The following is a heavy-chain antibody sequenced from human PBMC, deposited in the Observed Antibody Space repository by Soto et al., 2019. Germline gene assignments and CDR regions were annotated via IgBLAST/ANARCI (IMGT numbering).Heavy chain of an antibody. V-gene: IGHV3-23*01. J-gene: IGHJ3*01. CDR3: AKTIVPAGIDAFDV. CDR2: ISASGSDT. D-gene: IGHD2-2*02. CDR1: GFTLSSYV. Sequence: EVQLLESGGDLIQAGGSLRRSCAASGFTLSSYVLTWVRQGPGKVLELVSVISASGSDTFFRDSVKGRFTIPRDTSKKSLYLQNNSLRVEDTAVYYCAKTIVPAGIDAFDVWCRGTMVTVSS.